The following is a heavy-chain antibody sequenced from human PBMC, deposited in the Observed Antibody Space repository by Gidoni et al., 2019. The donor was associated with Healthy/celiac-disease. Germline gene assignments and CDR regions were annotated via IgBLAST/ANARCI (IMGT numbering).Heavy chain of an antibody. D-gene: IGHD3-10*01. J-gene: IGHJ6*02. CDR3: ASQQLVRGVTVYYYYGMDV. CDR1: GQSFTSYW. Sequence: EVQLVQSGAEGKKPGESRKISGKGTGQSFTSYWIGWVRQMPGKGLEWMGIIYPVDSDPRSSPSFQGQVTISADKSLSTAYLQWSSLKASDTAMYYCASQQLVRGVTVYYYYGMDVWGQGTTVTVSS. CDR2: IYPVDSDP. V-gene: IGHV5-51*01.